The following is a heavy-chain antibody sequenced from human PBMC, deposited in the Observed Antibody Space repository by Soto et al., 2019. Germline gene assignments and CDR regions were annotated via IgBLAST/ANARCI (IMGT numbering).Heavy chain of an antibody. CDR3: ARQVHQVATIDY. V-gene: IGHV4-61*08. CDR2: IYYSGST. CDR1: GGSISSGGYY. Sequence: SETLSLTCTFSGGSISSGGYYLSWIRQPPGKGLEWIGYIYYSGSTNYNPSLKSRVTISVDTSKNQFSLKLSSVTAADTAVYYCARQVHQVATIDYWGQGTLVTVSS. D-gene: IGHD5-12*01. J-gene: IGHJ4*02.